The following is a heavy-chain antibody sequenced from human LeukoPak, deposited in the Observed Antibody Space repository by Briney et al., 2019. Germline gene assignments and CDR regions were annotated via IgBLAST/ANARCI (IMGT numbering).Heavy chain of an antibody. V-gene: IGHV3-48*01. Sequence: GGSLRLSCVGSGFIFSSYRMNWVRQAPGKGLEWISYISSSSTTIYYADSVKGRFTISRDDAKNSLYLQMNSLRAEDTALYYCAKGHSHDFGVDYWGQGTLVTVSS. CDR3: AKGHSHDFGVDY. J-gene: IGHJ4*02. CDR1: GFIFSSYR. D-gene: IGHD3-10*01. CDR2: ISSSSTTI.